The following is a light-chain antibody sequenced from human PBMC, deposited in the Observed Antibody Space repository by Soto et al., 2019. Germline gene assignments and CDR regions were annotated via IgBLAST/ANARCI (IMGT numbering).Light chain of an antibody. CDR2: GAS. CDR1: QSVRSN. V-gene: IGKV3-20*01. Sequence: EIVMTQSPATLSVSPGERATLSCRASQSVRSNLAWYQQKPGQAPRLLIYGASSRATGIPDRFSGSGSGTDFTLTISRLEPEDFAVYYCQQYGSSLTWTFGQGTKVDI. CDR3: QQYGSSLTWT. J-gene: IGKJ1*01.